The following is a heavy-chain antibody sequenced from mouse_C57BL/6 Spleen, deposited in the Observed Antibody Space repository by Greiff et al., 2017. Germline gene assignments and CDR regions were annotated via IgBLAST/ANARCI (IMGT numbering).Heavy chain of an antibody. CDR3: ARFDSSGYGLFDY. CDR1: GYTFTDYY. D-gene: IGHD3-2*02. J-gene: IGHJ2*01. Sequence: VQLQQSGPELVKPGASVKISCKASGYTFTDYYMNWVKQSHGKSLEWIGDINPNNGGTSYNQKFKGKATLTVDKSSSTAYMELRSLTSEDSAVYYCARFDSSGYGLFDYWGQGTTLTVSS. CDR2: INPNNGGT. V-gene: IGHV1-26*01.